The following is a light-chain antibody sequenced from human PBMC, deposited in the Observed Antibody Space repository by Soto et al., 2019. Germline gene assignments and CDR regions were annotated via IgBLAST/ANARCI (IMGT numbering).Light chain of an antibody. CDR2: KAS. J-gene: IGKJ1*01. V-gene: IGKV1-5*03. CDR1: QNINTW. CDR3: QQYNSYWT. Sequence: DIQMTQSPSTLSASVGDRVTITCRASQNINTWFAWYQQKPGKAPNLLIYKASTLESGGPSRFNGSGSGTEFTLTISSLQPADFATYYCQQYNSYWTFGPGPKVEIK.